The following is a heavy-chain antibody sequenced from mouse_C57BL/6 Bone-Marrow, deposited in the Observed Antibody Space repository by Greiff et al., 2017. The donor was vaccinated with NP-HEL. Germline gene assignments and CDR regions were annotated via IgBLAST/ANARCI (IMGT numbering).Heavy chain of an antibody. CDR1: GFTFSSYA. D-gene: IGHD1-1*01. J-gene: IGHJ2*01. CDR3: ARVPYYYGSRYFDY. CDR2: ISDGGSYT. Sequence: EVKLVESGGGLVKPGGSLKLSCAASGFTFSSYAMSWVRQTPEKRLEWVATISDGGSYTYYPDNVKGRFTISRDNAKNNLYLQMSHLKSEDTAMYYCARVPYYYGSRYFDYWGQGTTLTVSS. V-gene: IGHV5-4*03.